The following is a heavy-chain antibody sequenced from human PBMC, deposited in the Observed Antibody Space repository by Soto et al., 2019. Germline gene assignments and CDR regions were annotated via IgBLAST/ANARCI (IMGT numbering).Heavy chain of an antibody. CDR3: AKGITMVRGDLDYYYYGMDV. J-gene: IGHJ6*02. Sequence: PGGSLRLSCAASGFTFSSYAMSWVRQAPGKGLEWVSAISGSGGSTYYADSVKGRFTISRDNSKNTLYLQMNSLRAEDTAVYYCAKGITMVRGDLDYYYYGMDVWGQGTPVTVSS. V-gene: IGHV3-23*01. D-gene: IGHD3-10*01. CDR2: ISGSGGST. CDR1: GFTFSSYA.